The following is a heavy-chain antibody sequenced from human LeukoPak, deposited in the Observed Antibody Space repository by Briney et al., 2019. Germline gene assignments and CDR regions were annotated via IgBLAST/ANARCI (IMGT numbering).Heavy chain of an antibody. D-gene: IGHD2-2*01. CDR1: GFTLSDHY. Sequence: GGSLRLSCATSGFTLSDHYMDWVRQAPGKGLEWVGRSRNKANSYTTEYAASVKDGFTISRDDSKNTLYLQMNSLKTEDTAVYYWARSSSTVVVTSDTRYYYYYYMDVWGKGATVTVSS. CDR3: ARSSSTVVVTSDTRYYYYYYMDV. CDR2: SRNKANSYTT. V-gene: IGHV3-72*01. J-gene: IGHJ6*03.